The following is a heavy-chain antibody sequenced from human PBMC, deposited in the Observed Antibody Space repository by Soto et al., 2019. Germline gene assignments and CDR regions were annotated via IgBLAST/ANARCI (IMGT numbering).Heavy chain of an antibody. CDR2: IDWDDHK. Sequence: SGPTLVNPTQTLTLTCTFSGFSLSTSGMRVSWIRQPPGKSLEWLARIDWDDHKFYSTSLKTRLTISKDTSKNQVVLTMTNMDPVDTATYYCARMSGSYDFWSGEYYYYCCMDVWGQGTTVTVSS. CDR1: GFSLSTSGMR. V-gene: IGHV2-70*04. D-gene: IGHD3-3*01. J-gene: IGHJ6*02. CDR3: ARMSGSYDFWSGEYYYYCCMDV.